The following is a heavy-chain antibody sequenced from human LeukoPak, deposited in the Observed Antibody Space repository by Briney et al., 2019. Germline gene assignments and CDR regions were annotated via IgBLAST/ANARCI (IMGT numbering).Heavy chain of an antibody. J-gene: IGHJ4*02. V-gene: IGHV4-59*01. CDR3: ARNYDSSGYYSIFEY. Sequence: SETLSLTCTVSGCSISSYYWSWIRQPPGKGLEWIGYIYYSGSTNYNPSLKSRGTISVATHKNQFSLKLSSVTAADTPVYYCARNYDSSGYYSIFEYWGQGTLVTVSS. D-gene: IGHD3-22*01. CDR2: IYYSGST. CDR1: GCSISSYY.